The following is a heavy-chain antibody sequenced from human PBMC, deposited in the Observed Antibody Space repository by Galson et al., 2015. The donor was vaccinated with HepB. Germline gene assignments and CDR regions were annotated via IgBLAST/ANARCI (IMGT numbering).Heavy chain of an antibody. CDR2: INHRGDN. J-gene: IGHJ4*02. V-gene: IGHV4-34*01. CDR1: GGSLSGYY. D-gene: IGHD3-16*01. Sequence: ETMSLTCAASGGSLSGYYWSWLRQPPGKGLEWIWAINHRGDNHYNQTLKSRVTVSLDTSKTQFSLALTSVTAADTAMYYCARVESPVIASVMIPYYFDIWGQGTLVTVSS. CDR3: ARVESPVIASVMIPYYFDI.